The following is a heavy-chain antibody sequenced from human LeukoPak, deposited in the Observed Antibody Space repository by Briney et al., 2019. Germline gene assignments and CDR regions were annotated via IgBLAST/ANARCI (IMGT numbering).Heavy chain of an antibody. Sequence: GGSLRLSCAASGFTFSSYTMSWVRQAPGKGLEWVSAISGGGGSTWYTDSVKGRFTISRDNSKNTLYLQMSSLRAEDTAICYCAKEFPSSSLLTIQHWGQGTLVTVSS. CDR1: GFTFSSYT. CDR2: ISGGGGST. D-gene: IGHD2-2*01. CDR3: AKEFPSSSLLTIQH. J-gene: IGHJ1*01. V-gene: IGHV3-23*01.